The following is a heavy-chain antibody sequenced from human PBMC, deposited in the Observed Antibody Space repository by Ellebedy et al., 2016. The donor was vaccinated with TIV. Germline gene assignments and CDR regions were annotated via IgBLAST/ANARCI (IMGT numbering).Heavy chain of an antibody. D-gene: IGHD4-17*01. CDR2: IRSKAYGGTT. J-gene: IGHJ6*02. CDR3: TRDLRAYYYYYGMDV. V-gene: IGHV3-49*03. Sequence: GESLKISXTASGFTFGDYAMSWFRQAPGKGLEWVGFIRSKAYGGTTEYAASVKGRFTISRDDSKSIAYLQMNSLKTEDTAVYYCTRDLRAYYYYYGMDVWGQGTTVTVSS. CDR1: GFTFGDYA.